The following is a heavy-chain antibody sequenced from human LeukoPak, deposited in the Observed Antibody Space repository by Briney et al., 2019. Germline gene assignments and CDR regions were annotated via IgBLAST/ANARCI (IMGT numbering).Heavy chain of an antibody. J-gene: IGHJ6*03. Sequence: SETLSLTCAVYGGSFSGYYWSWIRQPPGKGLEWIGEINISGSTNYNPSLKSRVTISVDTSKNQFSLKLSSVTAADTAVYYCARGYPSIAARPPRSYYYYMDVWGKGTTVTVSS. CDR2: INISGST. D-gene: IGHD6-6*01. CDR3: ARGYPSIAARPPRSYYYYMDV. V-gene: IGHV4-34*01. CDR1: GGSFSGYY.